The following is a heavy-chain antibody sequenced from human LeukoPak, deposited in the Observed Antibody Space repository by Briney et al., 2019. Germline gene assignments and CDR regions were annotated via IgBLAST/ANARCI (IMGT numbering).Heavy chain of an antibody. J-gene: IGHJ4*02. D-gene: IGHD3-16*01. CDR3: VRDDRSDSGYYYDHD. V-gene: IGHV3-7*01. Sequence: PGGSLRLSCAASGFSFNNYWMGWVRQAPGKGLEYVGNIKQDGSEKYYVDSLEGRFTISRDNAKNSLYLQMNSLRVEDTAVYFCVRDDRSDSGYYYDHDWGQGTLVTVSS. CDR2: IKQDGSEK. CDR1: GFSFNNYW.